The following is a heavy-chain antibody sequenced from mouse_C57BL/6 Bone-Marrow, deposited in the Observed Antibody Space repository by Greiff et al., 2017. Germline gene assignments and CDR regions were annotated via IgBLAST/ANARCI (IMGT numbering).Heavy chain of an antibody. CDR3: ARIYDGYYGA. J-gene: IGHJ4*01. V-gene: IGHV5-17*01. Sequence: EVMLVESGGGLVKPGGSLKLSCAASGFTFSDYGMHWVRQAPEKGLEWVAYISSGSSTIYYADTVKGRFTISRDNAKNTLFLQMTSLRSEDTAMYYCARIYDGYYGAWGQGTSVTVSS. CDR1: GFTFSDYG. CDR2: ISSGSSTI. D-gene: IGHD2-3*01.